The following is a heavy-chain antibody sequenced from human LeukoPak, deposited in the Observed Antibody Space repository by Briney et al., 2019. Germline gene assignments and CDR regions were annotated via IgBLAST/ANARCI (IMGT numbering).Heavy chain of an antibody. J-gene: IGHJ6*02. Sequence: APVKVPCKASGFTFTDHYMHWVRQAPGQGLEWMGWINGKRGDTNYAQNFQGRVTMTRDTSVSTAYMELSRLRSDDTAVYYCARDHCASSGCYEYYYYGMDVWGQGTTVTVSS. CDR2: INGKRGDT. CDR3: ARDHCASSGCYEYYYYGMDV. CDR1: GFTFTDHY. V-gene: IGHV1-2*02. D-gene: IGHD2-2*01.